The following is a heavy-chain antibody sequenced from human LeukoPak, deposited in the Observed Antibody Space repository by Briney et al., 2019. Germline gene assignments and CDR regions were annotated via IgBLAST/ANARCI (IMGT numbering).Heavy chain of an antibody. CDR2: ISSSGSTI. Sequence: PGGSLRLSCAASGFTFSSYEMNWVRQAPGKGLEWVSYISSSGSTIYYADSVKGRFTISSDNAKNSLYLQMNSLRAEDTAVYYCTRDGTTYYYDSSGYSALDYWGQGTLVTVSS. V-gene: IGHV3-48*03. CDR1: GFTFSSYE. D-gene: IGHD3-22*01. J-gene: IGHJ4*02. CDR3: TRDGTTYYYDSSGYSALDY.